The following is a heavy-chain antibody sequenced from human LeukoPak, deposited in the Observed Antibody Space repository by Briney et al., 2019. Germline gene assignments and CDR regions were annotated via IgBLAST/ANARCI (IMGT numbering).Heavy chain of an antibody. Sequence: GGSLRLSCAASGFTFSSYGMHWVRQAPGKGLEWVAFIRYDGSNKYYADSVKGRFTISRDNSKNTLYLQMNSLRAEDTAVYYCAKDQWYQLLWTTFDYWGQGTLVTVSS. CDR1: GFTFSSYG. CDR3: AKDQWYQLLWTTFDY. D-gene: IGHD2-2*01. J-gene: IGHJ4*02. CDR2: IRYDGSNK. V-gene: IGHV3-30*02.